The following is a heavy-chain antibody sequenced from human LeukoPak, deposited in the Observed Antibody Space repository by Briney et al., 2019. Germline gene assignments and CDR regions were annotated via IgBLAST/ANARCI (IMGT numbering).Heavy chain of an antibody. J-gene: IGHJ4*02. D-gene: IGHD3-9*01. CDR1: GFTFSDYY. Sequence: GGSLRLSCAASGFTFSDYYMSWIRQAPGKGLEWVSYISSSGSTIYYADSVKGRFTISRDNAKNSLYLQMNSLRAEDTAVYYCAKTPYYDILTGYLTLFDYWGQGTLVTVSS. CDR3: AKTPYYDILTGYLTLFDY. CDR2: ISSSGSTI. V-gene: IGHV3-11*01.